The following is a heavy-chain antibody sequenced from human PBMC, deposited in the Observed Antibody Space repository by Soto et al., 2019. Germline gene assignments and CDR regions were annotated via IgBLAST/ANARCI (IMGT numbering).Heavy chain of an antibody. Sequence: QVQLVQSGAEVKKPGASVKVSCKASGYTFTSYAISWVRQAPGQGLEWMGWISAYNGNTNYAQKFQGIVTMTTATSTSTAYMELRSLSSVDTAVYYCARDAPPADYWGQGTLVTVSS. CDR3: ARDAPPADY. J-gene: IGHJ4*02. V-gene: IGHV1-18*01. CDR2: ISAYNGNT. CDR1: GYTFTSYA.